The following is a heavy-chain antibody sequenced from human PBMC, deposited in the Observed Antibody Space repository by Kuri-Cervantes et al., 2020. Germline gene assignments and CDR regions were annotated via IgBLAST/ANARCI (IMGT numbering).Heavy chain of an antibody. CDR1: GFTFSSYS. J-gene: IGHJ3*02. Sequence: GGSLRLSCAASGFTFSSYSMNWVRQAPGKGLEWVSSISSSSSYIYYADSVKGRFTISRDNAKNSLYLQMNSLRAEDTAVYYCARDFPPHYSSSVPDAFDIWGQGAMVTDSS. CDR2: ISSSSSYI. D-gene: IGHD6-6*01. V-gene: IGHV3-21*01. CDR3: ARDFPPHYSSSVPDAFDI.